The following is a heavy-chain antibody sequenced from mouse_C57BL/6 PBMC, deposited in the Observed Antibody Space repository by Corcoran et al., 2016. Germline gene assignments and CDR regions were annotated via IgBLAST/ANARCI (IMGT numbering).Heavy chain of an antibody. J-gene: IGHJ2*01. CDR3: ASFYDYDTGFDY. CDR1: GYSITSGYY. CDR2: ISYDGSN. D-gene: IGHD2-4*01. Sequence: DVQLQESGPGLVKPSQSLSLTCSVTGYSITSGYYWNWIRQFPGNKLEWMGYISYDGSNNYNPSLKNRISITRDTSKNQFFLKLNSVTTEDTATYYCASFYDYDTGFDYWGQGTTLTVSS. V-gene: IGHV3-6*01.